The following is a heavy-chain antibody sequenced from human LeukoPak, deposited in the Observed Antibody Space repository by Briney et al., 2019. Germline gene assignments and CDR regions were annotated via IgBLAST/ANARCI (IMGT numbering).Heavy chain of an antibody. D-gene: IGHD5-24*01. CDR3: ARDPNEVYNCYMDV. CDR1: GYSFTTYW. J-gene: IGHJ6*03. Sequence: GESLKISCKGSGYSFTTYWIGWVRQMSGKGLEWMGIIYPGDSDTRYSPSFQGQVTISVDKSISTAYLQWSSLKASDTAMYYCARDPNEVYNCYMDVWGKGTTVTISS. CDR2: IYPGDSDT. V-gene: IGHV5-51*01.